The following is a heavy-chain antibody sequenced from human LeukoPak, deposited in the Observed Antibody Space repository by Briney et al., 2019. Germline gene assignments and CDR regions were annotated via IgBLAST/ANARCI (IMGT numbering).Heavy chain of an antibody. J-gene: IGHJ5*02. CDR1: GGSFSGYY. CDR3: ARGGPGYSSTYNWFDP. D-gene: IGHD6-13*01. CDR2: INHSGST. Sequence: SETLSLTCAVYGGSFSGYYWSWIRQPPGKGLGWIGEINHSGSTNYNPSLKSRVNISVDTSKNQFSLKLSSATAADTAVYYCARGGPGYSSTYNWFDPWGQGTLVTVSS. V-gene: IGHV4-34*01.